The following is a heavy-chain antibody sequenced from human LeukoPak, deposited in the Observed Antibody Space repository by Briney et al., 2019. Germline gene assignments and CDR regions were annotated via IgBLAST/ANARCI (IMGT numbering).Heavy chain of an antibody. CDR1: GFTFSRYW. D-gene: IGHD6-19*01. Sequence: PGGSLRLSCAASGFTFSRYWMSWVRQAPGKGLEWVANIKQDGSEIYYVASVKGRFTVSRDNAKNSLSLQMNSLRADDTAVYYCARHWWDNSGSYHFGYWGQGTLVTVSS. CDR2: IKQDGSEI. CDR3: ARHWWDNSGSYHFGY. V-gene: IGHV3-7*05. J-gene: IGHJ4*02.